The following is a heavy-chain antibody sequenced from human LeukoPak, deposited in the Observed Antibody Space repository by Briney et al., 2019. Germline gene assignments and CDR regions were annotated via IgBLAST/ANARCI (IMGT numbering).Heavy chain of an antibody. CDR3: ATYYGDYGRDWFDP. CDR2: ISYSGST. CDR1: GGSITSYY. J-gene: IGHJ5*02. V-gene: IGHV4-59*08. D-gene: IGHD4-17*01. Sequence: SETLSLTCTVSGGSITSYYWSWIRQPPGKGLDWIGYISYSGSTNYNPSLKSRVTISVDTSKNQFSLKLSSVTAADTAVYYCATYYGDYGRDWFDPWGQGTLVTVSS.